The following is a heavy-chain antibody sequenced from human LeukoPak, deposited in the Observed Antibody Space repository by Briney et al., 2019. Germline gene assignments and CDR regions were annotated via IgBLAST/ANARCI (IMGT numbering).Heavy chain of an antibody. Sequence: SGGSLRLSCTVSGFTFSSYWMSWVRQAPGKGLERVANIEHDGSTKFYLDSVKGRFTMSRDSSTVYLRMNTLRADDTAIYYCARRPHIEPYDHWGQGTLVIVSS. J-gene: IGHJ4*02. CDR1: GFTFSSYW. D-gene: IGHD2-21*01. CDR2: IEHDGSTK. CDR3: ARRPHIEPYDH. V-gene: IGHV3-7*01.